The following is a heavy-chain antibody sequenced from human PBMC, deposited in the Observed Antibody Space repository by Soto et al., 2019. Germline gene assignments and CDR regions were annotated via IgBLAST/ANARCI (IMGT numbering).Heavy chain of an antibody. V-gene: IGHV3-43*01. Sequence: LRLSCAASGFTFDDYTMHWVRQAPGKGLEWVSLISWDGGSTYYADSVKGRFTISRDNSKNSLYLQMNSLRTEDTALYYCAKDAWESHEYYYYGMDVWGQGTTVTVSS. J-gene: IGHJ6*02. CDR2: ISWDGGST. CDR1: GFTFDDYT. CDR3: AKDAWESHEYYYYGMDV. D-gene: IGHD1-26*01.